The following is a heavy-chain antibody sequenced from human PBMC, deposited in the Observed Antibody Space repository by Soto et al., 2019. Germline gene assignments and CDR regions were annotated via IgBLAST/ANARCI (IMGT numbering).Heavy chain of an antibody. CDR2: IIPIFGTA. J-gene: IGHJ6*02. CDR3: ARSQGGSSSLDIYYYYYYGMDV. V-gene: IGHV1-69*01. D-gene: IGHD2-15*01. Sequence: QVQLVQSGAEVKKPGSSVKVSCKAPGGTFSSYAISWVRQAPAQELEWMGGIIPIFGTANYAQKFQGRVSITADESTSTGYMELSSLRSEDTAVYYCARSQGGSSSLDIYYYYYYGMDVWGQGTTVTVSS. CDR1: GGTFSSYA.